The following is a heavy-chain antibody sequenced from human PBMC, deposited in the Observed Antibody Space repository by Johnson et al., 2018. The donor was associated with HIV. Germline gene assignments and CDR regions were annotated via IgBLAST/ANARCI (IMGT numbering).Heavy chain of an antibody. CDR3: ARAWSLGAFDI. CDR1: GFTFDDYA. D-gene: IGHD2-15*01. V-gene: IGHV3-74*02. Sequence: VQLVESGGGLVKPGGSLRLSCAASGFTFDDYAMHWVRQAPGKGLEWVSGINSDGSSTSYAASVQGRFTISRDNAKNTLYLKRNSLRAEDTAVYYCARAWSLGAFDIWGQGTMVTVSS. J-gene: IGHJ3*02. CDR2: INSDGSST.